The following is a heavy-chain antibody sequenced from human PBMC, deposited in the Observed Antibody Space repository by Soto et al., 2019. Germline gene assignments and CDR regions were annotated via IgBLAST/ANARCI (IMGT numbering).Heavy chain of an antibody. CDR3: SRTTYCYNYFDF. D-gene: IGHD3-16*02. V-gene: IGHV4-38-2*01. CDR1: GYSISSGYY. Sequence: QVQLQESGPGLVKPSETLSLTCAVSGYSISSGYYWGWIRQPPGKGLEWIGSIYHSGSTYYNPSLKSRVTISVDTSKNQFPLKLSSLTAAYTAVYYCSRTTYCYNYFDFWGHGTLVTGSS. J-gene: IGHJ4*01. CDR2: IYHSGST.